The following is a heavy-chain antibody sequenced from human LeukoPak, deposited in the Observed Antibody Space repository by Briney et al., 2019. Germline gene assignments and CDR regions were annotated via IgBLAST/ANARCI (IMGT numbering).Heavy chain of an antibody. Sequence: GASVKVSCKASGSTFTSYGISWVRQAPGQGLEWMGWISAYNGNTNYAQKLQGRVTMTTDTSTSTAYMELRSLRSDDTAVYYCASSGLMGDGSGSYIPRAFDIWGQGTMVTVSS. J-gene: IGHJ3*02. V-gene: IGHV1-18*01. CDR2: ISAYNGNT. CDR1: GSTFTSYG. D-gene: IGHD3-10*01. CDR3: ASSGLMGDGSGSYIPRAFDI.